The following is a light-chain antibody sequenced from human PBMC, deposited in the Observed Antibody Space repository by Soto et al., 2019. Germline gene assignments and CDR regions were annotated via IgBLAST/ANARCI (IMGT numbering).Light chain of an antibody. Sequence: EIVLTQSPGTLSLSPGERATLSCRASQSVSSSYLAWYQQKPGQAPRLLIYDASSRATGIPDRFSGSGSGTDCTLTISRLEPEDFAVYYCQQYGSSPATFGQGTKVEIK. CDR3: QQYGSSPAT. J-gene: IGKJ1*01. CDR2: DAS. V-gene: IGKV3-20*01. CDR1: QSVSSSY.